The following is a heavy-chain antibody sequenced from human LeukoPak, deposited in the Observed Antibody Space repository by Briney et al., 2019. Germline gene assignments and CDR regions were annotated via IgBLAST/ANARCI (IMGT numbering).Heavy chain of an antibody. CDR1: GFTVSSDY. D-gene: IGHD6-19*01. CDR2: IYSGGST. Sequence: GGSLRLSCAASGFTVSSDYMSWVRQAPGKGLEWVSVIYSGGSTYYADSVKGRFTISRDNSKNTLYLQMNSLRAEDTAVYYCAREGYSSGWFYYYYYYYMDVWGKGTTVTISS. CDR3: AREGYSSGWFYYYYYYYMDV. J-gene: IGHJ6*03. V-gene: IGHV3-53*01.